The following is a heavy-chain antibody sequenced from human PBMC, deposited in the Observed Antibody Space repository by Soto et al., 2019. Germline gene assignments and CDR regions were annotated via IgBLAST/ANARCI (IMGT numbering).Heavy chain of an antibody. CDR2: ISGSGGTT. CDR1: GFTFSSNA. Sequence: EVQLLESGGGLVQPGGSLRISCIGSGFTFSSNAMSWVRQAPGKGLEWVSAISGSGGTTYYADSVKGRFAVSRDNSNNTLYLQMSSLRAEDTALYYCAKNQERELPRVIDFWGQGTLVTVSS. D-gene: IGHD1-7*01. CDR3: AKNQERELPRVIDF. V-gene: IGHV3-23*01. J-gene: IGHJ4*02.